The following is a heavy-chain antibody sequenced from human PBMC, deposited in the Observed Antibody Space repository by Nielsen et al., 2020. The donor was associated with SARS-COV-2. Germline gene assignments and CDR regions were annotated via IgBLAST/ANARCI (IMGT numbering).Heavy chain of an antibody. Sequence: GESLKTFCAASGFTFRSYEKNWVRQAPGKGLEWVSYISSSGSTIYYADSVKGRFTISRDNAKNSLYLQMNSLRAEDTALYHCARVGYYYDSSGYYSFDYWGQGTLVTVSS. CDR3: ARVGYYYDSSGYYSFDY. V-gene: IGHV3-48*03. D-gene: IGHD3-22*01. CDR2: ISSSGSTI. CDR1: GFTFRSYE. J-gene: IGHJ4*02.